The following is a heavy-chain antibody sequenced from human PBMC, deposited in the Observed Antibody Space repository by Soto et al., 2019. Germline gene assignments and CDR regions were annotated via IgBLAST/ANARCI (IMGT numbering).Heavy chain of an antibody. CDR3: ARHTSYCSGGSCYSGHYYYGMDV. D-gene: IGHD2-15*01. V-gene: IGHV5-10-1*01. J-gene: IGHJ6*02. CDR2: IDPSDSYT. CDR1: GYSFTSYW. Sequence: GESLKISCKGSGYSFTSYWISWVRQMPGKGLEWMGRIDPSDSYTHYSPSFQGHVTISADKSISTAYLQWSSLKASDTAMYYCARHTSYCSGGSCYSGHYYYGMDVWGQGTTVT.